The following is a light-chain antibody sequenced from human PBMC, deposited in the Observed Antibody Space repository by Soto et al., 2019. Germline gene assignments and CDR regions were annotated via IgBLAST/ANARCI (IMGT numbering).Light chain of an antibody. V-gene: IGLV2-11*01. CDR3: VSYTGTHIPVA. Sequence: QSVLTQPRSVSGSPGQSVTISCTGTSSDVGAYNSVSWYQQHPDKAPKLMIYDASQRPSGVPDRFSGSKSGNTASLTISGLQAEDEADYYCVSYTGTHIPVALGGGTQLTVL. CDR2: DAS. CDR1: SSDVGAYNS. J-gene: IGLJ2*01.